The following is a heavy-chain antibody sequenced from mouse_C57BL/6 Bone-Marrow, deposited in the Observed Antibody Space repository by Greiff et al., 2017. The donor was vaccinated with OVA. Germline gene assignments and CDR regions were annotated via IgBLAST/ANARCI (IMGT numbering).Heavy chain of an antibody. CDR1: GFNIKDDY. D-gene: IGHD2-1*01. CDR3: TTSYGNWAWFAY. V-gene: IGHV14-4*01. J-gene: IGHJ3*01. CDR2: IDPENGDT. Sequence: DVKLVESGAELVRPGASVKLSCTASGFNIKDDYMHWVKQRPEQGLEWIGWIDPENGDTEYASKFQGKATITADTSSNTAYLQLSSLTSEDTAVYYCTTSYGNWAWFAYWGQGTLVTVSA.